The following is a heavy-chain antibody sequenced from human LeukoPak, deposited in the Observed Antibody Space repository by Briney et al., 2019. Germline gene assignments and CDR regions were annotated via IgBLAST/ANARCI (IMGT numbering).Heavy chain of an antibody. D-gene: IGHD3-16*01. CDR2: VDSSGST. CDR3: ARGLGGASYYMDV. CDR1: GGSISSFY. J-gene: IGHJ6*03. Sequence: SETLSLTCAVSGGSISSFYLRWVRQSAVKGLEWIGRVDSSGSTHYNPSLPGRVTMSLDTSKNQFSLNLRSVTVADTAVYYCARGLGGASYYMDVWGKGTTVTVSS. V-gene: IGHV4-4*07.